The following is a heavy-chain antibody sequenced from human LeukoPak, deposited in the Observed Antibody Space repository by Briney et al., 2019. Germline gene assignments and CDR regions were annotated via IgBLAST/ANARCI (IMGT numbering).Heavy chain of an antibody. CDR1: GGSISSYY. CDR3: AGGVGSANESN. D-gene: IGHD2-8*01. Sequence: SETLSLTCTVSGGSISSYYWSWIRQPPGKGLEWIGYISYSGSTNYNPSLKSRVTISVDTSKNQLSLKLSSVTAADTAVYYCAGGVGSANESNWGQGTLVTVSS. J-gene: IGHJ4*02. CDR2: ISYSGST. V-gene: IGHV4-59*01.